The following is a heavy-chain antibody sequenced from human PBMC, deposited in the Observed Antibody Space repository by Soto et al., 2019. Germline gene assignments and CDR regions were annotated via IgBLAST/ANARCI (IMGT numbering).Heavy chain of an antibody. CDR2: IWYDGSNQ. D-gene: IGHD6-19*01. J-gene: IGHJ4*02. V-gene: IGHV3-33*01. CDR3: ARANSSGWPWDFDY. Sequence: QVQLVESGGGVVQPGRSLRISCAASGFTFSSYGMHWVRQAPGKGLEWVAVIWYDGSNQYYADSVKGRFTISRDNSKNTLYLQMNSLRAEDTAVYYCARANSSGWPWDFDYWGPGTLVTVSS. CDR1: GFTFSSYG.